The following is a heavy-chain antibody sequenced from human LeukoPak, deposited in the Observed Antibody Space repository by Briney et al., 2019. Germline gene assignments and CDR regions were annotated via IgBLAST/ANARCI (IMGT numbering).Heavy chain of an antibody. V-gene: IGHV4-61*02. Sequence: SQTLSLTCTVSGGSFSSGSYYWSWIRQPAGKGLEWIGRIYTSGSTNYNTSLKSRVTISVDTSKNQFSLKLSSVTAADTAVYYCARDKSSGWYGEGVDYWGQGTLVTVSS. D-gene: IGHD6-19*01. J-gene: IGHJ4*02. CDR1: GGSFSSGSYY. CDR3: ARDKSSGWYGEGVDY. CDR2: IYTSGST.